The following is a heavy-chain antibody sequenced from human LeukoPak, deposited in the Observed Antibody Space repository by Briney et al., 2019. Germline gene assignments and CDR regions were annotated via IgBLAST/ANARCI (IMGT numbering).Heavy chain of an antibody. CDR3: AKSRPRDGYNRYYFNY. CDR2: ISYDGSKK. Sequence: GGSLRLSCAASGFTFSSYGMHWVRQAPGKGLEWVAVISYDGSKKYYADSVKGRFTISRDSSKNTLYLQMNSLRAEDTALYYCAKSRPRDGYNRYYFNYWGQGTLVTVSS. J-gene: IGHJ4*02. D-gene: IGHD5-24*01. V-gene: IGHV3-30*18. CDR1: GFTFSSYG.